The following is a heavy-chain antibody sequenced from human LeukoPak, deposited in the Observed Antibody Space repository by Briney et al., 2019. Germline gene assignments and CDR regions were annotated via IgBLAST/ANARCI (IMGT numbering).Heavy chain of an antibody. CDR1: GFTFDDYA. J-gene: IGHJ4*02. CDR2: ISWNSGSI. CDR3: AKGYDFWSGYIDY. V-gene: IGHV3-9*01. D-gene: IGHD3-3*01. Sequence: PGRSLRLSCAASGFTFDDYAMHWVRQAPGKGLEWVSGISWNSGSIGYADSVKGRFTTSRDNAKNSLYLQMNSLRAEDTALYYCAKGYDFWSGYIDYWGQGTLVTVSS.